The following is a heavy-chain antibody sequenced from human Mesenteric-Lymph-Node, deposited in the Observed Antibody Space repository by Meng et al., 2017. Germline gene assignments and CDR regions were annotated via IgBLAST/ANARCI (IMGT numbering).Heavy chain of an antibody. CDR2: ISGSGGST. J-gene: IGHJ4*02. D-gene: IGHD6-19*01. CDR1: GFTFSNYP. V-gene: IGHV3-23*01. Sequence: GESLKISCAASGFTFSNYPMHWVRQAPGKGLEWVSAISGSGGSTYYADSVKGRFTISRDNSKNTLYLQMNSLRAEDTAVYYCAKGKGAAVAGTGYFDYWGQGTLVTVSS. CDR3: AKGKGAAVAGTGYFDY.